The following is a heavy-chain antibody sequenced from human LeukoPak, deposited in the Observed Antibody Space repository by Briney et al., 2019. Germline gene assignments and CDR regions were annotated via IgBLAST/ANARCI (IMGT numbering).Heavy chain of an antibody. V-gene: IGHV3-74*01. CDR3: ARDPQMVRGVILDY. D-gene: IGHD3-10*01. J-gene: IGHJ4*02. CDR2: INSDGSST. Sequence: GGSLRLSCAASGFTFSSYWMHWVRHAPGKGLVWVSRINSDGSSTSYADSVKGRFTISRDNAKNTLYLQMNSLRAEDTAVYYCARDPQMVRGVILDYWGQGTLVTVSS. CDR1: GFTFSSYW.